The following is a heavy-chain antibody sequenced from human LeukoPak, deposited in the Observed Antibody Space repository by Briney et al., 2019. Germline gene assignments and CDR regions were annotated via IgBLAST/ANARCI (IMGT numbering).Heavy chain of an antibody. J-gene: IGHJ4*02. D-gene: IGHD6-13*01. Sequence: GGSLRLSCAASGFIFSKNWISWVRQAPGKGLEWVANIKQDGSEKYYVDSVKGRFTISRDNAKNTLYLQMNSLRAEDTAMYYCAREGAAGTSLDYWGQGTLVTVSS. CDR3: AREGAAGTSLDY. CDR2: IKQDGSEK. CDR1: GFIFSKNW. V-gene: IGHV3-7*01.